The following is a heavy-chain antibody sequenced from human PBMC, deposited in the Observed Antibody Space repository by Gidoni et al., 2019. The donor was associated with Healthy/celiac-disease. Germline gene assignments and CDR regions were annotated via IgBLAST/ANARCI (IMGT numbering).Heavy chain of an antibody. D-gene: IGHD3-10*01. CDR1: EFTFSSYA. V-gene: IGHV3-23*01. Sequence: EVQLLESVGGLVQPGGSLRLACAASEFTFSSYAMSWVRQSPGKGLEWVSAISGSGGSTYYADSVKGRFNISRDNSKNTLYLQMNSLRAEDTAVYYCAKGGRLWTMVRGPHPYYFDYWGQGTLVTVSS. CDR3: AKGGRLWTMVRGPHPYYFDY. J-gene: IGHJ4*02. CDR2: ISGSGGST.